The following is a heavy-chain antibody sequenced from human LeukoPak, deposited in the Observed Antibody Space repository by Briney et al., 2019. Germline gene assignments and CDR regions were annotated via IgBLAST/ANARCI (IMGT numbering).Heavy chain of an antibody. Sequence: GGTLRLSCAASGFTFSIYGMGWVRQAPGKGLEWVSSISDNGGNTYYADSAKGRFTISRDNSKNTLYLQMNSLRAEDTAVYYCARDWFHAIDYWGQGTLVTVSS. V-gene: IGHV3-23*01. D-gene: IGHD2/OR15-2a*01. CDR2: ISDNGGNT. CDR1: GFTFSIYG. J-gene: IGHJ4*02. CDR3: ARDWFHAIDY.